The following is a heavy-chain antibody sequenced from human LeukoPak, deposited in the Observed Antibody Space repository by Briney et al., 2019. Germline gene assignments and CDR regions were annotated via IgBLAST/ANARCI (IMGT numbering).Heavy chain of an antibody. V-gene: IGHV4-59*12. J-gene: IGHJ6*03. CDR3: ARGRSRTYFWSGPRKNYYMDV. D-gene: IGHD3-3*01. Sequence: SETLSLTCTVSGGSIGSYYWSWIRQPPGKGLEWIGYSYYSGGTNYNPSLMSRVTISVDTSKNPFSLKLSSVTAADTAVYYCARGRSRTYFWSGPRKNYYMDVWGKGTTVTVSS. CDR1: GGSIGSYY. CDR2: SYYSGGT.